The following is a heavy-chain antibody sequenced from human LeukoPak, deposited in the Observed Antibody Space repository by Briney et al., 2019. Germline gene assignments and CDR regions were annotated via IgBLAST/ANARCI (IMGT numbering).Heavy chain of an antibody. D-gene: IGHD1-7*01. J-gene: IGHJ4*02. Sequence: PGGSLRLSCAASGFTFSNYWVHWVRQAPGKGLVWVSRINPDGSTINYADSVKGRFTISRDNAKNTLYLQMNSLGAEDTAVYYCATAGNYRFDYWGQGTLVTVSS. CDR1: GFTFSNYW. V-gene: IGHV3-74*01. CDR2: INPDGSTI. CDR3: ATAGNYRFDY.